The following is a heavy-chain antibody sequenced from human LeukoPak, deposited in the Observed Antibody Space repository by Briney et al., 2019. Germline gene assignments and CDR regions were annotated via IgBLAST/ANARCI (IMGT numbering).Heavy chain of an antibody. CDR3: ARSLRLFDILTGYYTPGYYFDY. CDR2: ISSSSSTI. CDR1: GFTFSGYS. Sequence: PGGSLRLSCAASGFTFSGYSMNWVRQAPGKGLEWVSYISSSSSTIYYADSVKGRFTISRDDAKNSLYLQMNSLRAEDTAVYYCARSLRLFDILTGYYTPGYYFDYWGQGTLVAVSS. D-gene: IGHD3-9*01. J-gene: IGHJ4*02. V-gene: IGHV3-48*01.